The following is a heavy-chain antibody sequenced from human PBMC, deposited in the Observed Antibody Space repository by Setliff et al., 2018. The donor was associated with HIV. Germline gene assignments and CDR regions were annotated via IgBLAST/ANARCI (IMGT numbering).Heavy chain of an antibody. J-gene: IGHJ6*03. CDR1: GGTFSSYA. Sequence: SVKVSCKASGGTFSSYAISWVRQAPGQGLEWMGGIIPIHGTANYAQKFQGRVTITADESSSTAYMELSSLRSEDTAVYYCATGGYYYYDKSDYYYHIDVWGKGTTVTVSS. CDR3: ATGGYYYYDKSDYYYHIDV. CDR2: IIPIHGTA. V-gene: IGHV1-69*13. D-gene: IGHD3-22*01.